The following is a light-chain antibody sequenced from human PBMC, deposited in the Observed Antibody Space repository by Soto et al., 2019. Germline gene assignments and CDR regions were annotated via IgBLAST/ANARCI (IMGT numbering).Light chain of an antibody. Sequence: QSVLTQPASVSGSPGQSITISCTGTSSDVGGYNYVSWYQQHPGKVPKVMIFEVSNRPSGISHRFSGSKSGNTASLTISGLQAEDEADYYCSSYTTSGTVLFGGGTQLTVL. J-gene: IGLJ2*01. CDR3: SSYTTSGTVL. V-gene: IGLV2-14*01. CDR1: SSDVGGYNY. CDR2: EVS.